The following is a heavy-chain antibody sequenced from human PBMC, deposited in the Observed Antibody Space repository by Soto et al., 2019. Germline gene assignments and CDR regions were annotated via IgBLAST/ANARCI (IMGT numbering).Heavy chain of an antibody. V-gene: IGHV3-21*01. Sequence: GGSLRLSCAASGFTFSSYSMNWVRQAPGKGLEWVSSISSSSSYIYYADSVKGRFTISRDNAKNSLYLQMNSLRAEDTAVYYCARKIAASFPPDYWGQGTLVTVYS. CDR1: GFTFSSYS. J-gene: IGHJ4*02. D-gene: IGHD6-13*01. CDR3: ARKIAASFPPDY. CDR2: ISSSSSYI.